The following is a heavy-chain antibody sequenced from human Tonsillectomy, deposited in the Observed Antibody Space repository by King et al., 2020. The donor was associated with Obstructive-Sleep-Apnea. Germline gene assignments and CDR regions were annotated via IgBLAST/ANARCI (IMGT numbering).Heavy chain of an antibody. J-gene: IGHJ4*02. CDR1: GYTFTGYY. CDR2: INPNSGGT. Sequence: VQLVESEAEVKKPGASVRVSCKASGYTFTGYYLHWVRQAPGQGLEWMGWINPNSGGTDYAQKFQGRVTMTTDASISTAYMELSRLRSDDAAVYYCAREAAAELHRRSNYFDYWGQGTLVTVFS. CDR3: AREAAAELHRRSNYFDY. D-gene: IGHD6-25*01. V-gene: IGHV1-2*02.